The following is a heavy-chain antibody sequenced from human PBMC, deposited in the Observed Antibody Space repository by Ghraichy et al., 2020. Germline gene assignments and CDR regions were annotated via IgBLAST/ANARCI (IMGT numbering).Heavy chain of an antibody. CDR1: GASVSSATYY. CDR3: AAVNAGWLQLGGALDI. V-gene: IGHV4-61*01. CDR2: MYYSGSS. J-gene: IGHJ3*02. Sequence: SQTLSLTCTVSGASVSSATYYWTWVRQPPGKGLEWIGYMYYSGSSNYNPSLKSRVSISLDTSRNQVSLKLNSVSAADTAVYYCAAVNAGWLQLGGALDIWGQGTTVTVS. D-gene: IGHD5-24*01.